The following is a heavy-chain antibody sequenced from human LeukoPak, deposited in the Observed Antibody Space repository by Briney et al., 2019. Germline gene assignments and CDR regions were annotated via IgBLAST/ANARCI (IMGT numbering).Heavy chain of an antibody. J-gene: IGHJ4*02. V-gene: IGHV4-59*01. Sequence: KPSETLSLTCTVSGGSISSYYWSWIRQPPGKGLEWIGYIYYSGSTNYNPSLKSRVTISVDTSKNQFSLKLSSVTAADTAIYYCARRVASRPVYCFDYWGQGKLVTVSS. CDR1: GGSISSYY. CDR2: IYYSGST. D-gene: IGHD2-15*01. CDR3: ARRVASRPVYCFDY.